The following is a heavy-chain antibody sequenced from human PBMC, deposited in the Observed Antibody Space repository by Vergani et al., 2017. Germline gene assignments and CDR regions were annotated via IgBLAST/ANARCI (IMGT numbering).Heavy chain of an antibody. J-gene: IGHJ4*02. CDR1: GFTFSSYA. CDR3: AKDRAVLLWFGELLPVAYYFDY. V-gene: IGHV3-23*01. D-gene: IGHD3-10*01. CDR2: IRGSGGST. Sequence: EVQLLESGGGLVQPGGSLRLSCAASGFTFSSYAMSWVRQAPGKGLEWVSAIRGSGGSTYYADSVTGRFTISRDNSKHTLYLQMNSLRAEDTAVYYCAKDRAVLLWFGELLPVAYYFDYWGQGTLVTVSS.